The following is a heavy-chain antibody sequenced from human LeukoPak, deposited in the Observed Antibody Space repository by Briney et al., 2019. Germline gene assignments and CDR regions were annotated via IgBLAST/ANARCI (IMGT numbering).Heavy chain of an antibody. Sequence: SSETLSLTCTVSGGSISSGGYYWSWIRQHPGRGLEWIGYIYYSGSTYYNPSLKSRVTISVDTSKNQFSLKLSSVTAADTAVYYCARDQSSGWYHVDYWGPGTLVTVSS. J-gene: IGHJ4*02. CDR1: GGSISSGGYY. V-gene: IGHV4-31*03. D-gene: IGHD6-19*01. CDR3: ARDQSSGWYHVDY. CDR2: IYYSGST.